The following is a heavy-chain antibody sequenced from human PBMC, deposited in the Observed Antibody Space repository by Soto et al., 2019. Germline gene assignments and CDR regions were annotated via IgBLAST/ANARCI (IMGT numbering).Heavy chain of an antibody. J-gene: IGHJ4*02. CDR2: FSGSGGST. D-gene: IGHD6-6*01. CDR3: ARGGIAALDY. V-gene: IGHV3-23*01. Sequence: GGSLRLSCAASGFSFSSYAMHCVRQAPGKGLEWVSAFSGSGGSTYYADSVKGRFTISRDNSKNTLYLQMNSLRAEDTAVYYCARGGIAALDYSGQGTLVTVSS. CDR1: GFSFSSYA.